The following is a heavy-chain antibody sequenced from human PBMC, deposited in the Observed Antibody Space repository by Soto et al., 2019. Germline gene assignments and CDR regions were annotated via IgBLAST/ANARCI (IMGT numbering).Heavy chain of an antibody. V-gene: IGHV3-53*04. CDR2: IYSGGST. CDR3: ASGYYDSSVV. J-gene: IGHJ4*02. CDR1: GFTVSSNY. Sequence: EVQLVESGGGLVQPGGSLRLSCAASGFTVSSNYMSWVRQAPGKGLEWVSVIYSGGSTYYADSVKGRFTISRHNSKNTLYLHMNSLRAEDTVVYYCASGYYDSSVVWCQGTLVTVSS. D-gene: IGHD3-22*01.